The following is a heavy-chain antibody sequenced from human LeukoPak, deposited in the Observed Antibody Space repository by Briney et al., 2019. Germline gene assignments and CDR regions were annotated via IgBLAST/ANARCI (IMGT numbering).Heavy chain of an antibody. D-gene: IGHD3-10*01. V-gene: IGHV4-4*07. CDR3: ARDWVTMVRGVTHNWFDP. J-gene: IGHJ5*02. CDR1: GGSISSYY. Sequence: AETLSLTCTVSGGSISSYYWSWIRQPAGKGLEWIGRIYTSGSTNYNPSRKSRVTMSVDTSKNQFSLKLSSVTAADTAVYYCARDWVTMVRGVTHNWFDPWGQGTLVTVSS. CDR2: IYTSGST.